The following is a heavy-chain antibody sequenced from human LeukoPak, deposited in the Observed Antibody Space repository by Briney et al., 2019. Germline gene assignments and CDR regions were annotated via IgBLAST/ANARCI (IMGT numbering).Heavy chain of an antibody. V-gene: IGHV4-4*02. CDR1: GDSINRGYW. Sequence: SETLSLTCTVSGDSINRGYWWSWVRQAPGKGLEWIGQIWHSGSTNYNPSLTTRVTISIDESKNHFSLKLTSATAADTAVYYCATRVYGDSGPFDNWGQGILVAVSS. CDR2: IWHSGST. D-gene: IGHD4-17*01. J-gene: IGHJ4*02. CDR3: ATRVYGDSGPFDN.